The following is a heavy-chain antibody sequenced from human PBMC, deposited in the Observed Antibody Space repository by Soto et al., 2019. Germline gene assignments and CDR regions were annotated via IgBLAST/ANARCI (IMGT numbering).Heavy chain of an antibody. CDR2: ISGSGGST. D-gene: IGHD6-19*01. J-gene: IGHJ4*02. Sequence: GGSLRLSCAASGFTFSSYAMSWVRQAPGKGLGWVSAISGSGGSTYYADSVKGRFTISRDNSKNTLYLQMNSLRAEDTAVYYCAKIGTHSSGWHFDYWGQGTLVTVSS. V-gene: IGHV3-23*01. CDR3: AKIGTHSSGWHFDY. CDR1: GFTFSSYA.